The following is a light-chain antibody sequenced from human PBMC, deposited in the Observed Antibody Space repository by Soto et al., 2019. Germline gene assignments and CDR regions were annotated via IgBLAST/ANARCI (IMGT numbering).Light chain of an antibody. CDR1: SSGVGAYSY. V-gene: IGLV2-14*01. CDR2: EVS. CDR3: SSYTGSRYV. Sequence: SALTQPASVSGSPGQSITISCTGTSSGVGAYSYVSWYQQHPGKAPKLILYEVSHRPSGFSYRFSGSKSGNTASLTISGLQAEDEADYYCSSYTGSRYVFGTGTKATVL. J-gene: IGLJ1*01.